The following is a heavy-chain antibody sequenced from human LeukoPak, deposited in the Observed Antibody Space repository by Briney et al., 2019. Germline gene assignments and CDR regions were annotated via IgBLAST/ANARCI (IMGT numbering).Heavy chain of an antibody. J-gene: IGHJ3*02. CDR1: GASISTTDYY. V-gene: IGHV4-39*07. CDR2: ISYSGIT. Sequence: PSETLSLTCTVSGASISTTDYYWGWIRRPPGKGLEWIASISYSGITYYNPSLKSRVAISVDTSKNQFSLKLSSVTAADTAVYYCARYYDAFDIWGQGTMVTVSS. CDR3: ARYYDAFDI. D-gene: IGHD1-26*01.